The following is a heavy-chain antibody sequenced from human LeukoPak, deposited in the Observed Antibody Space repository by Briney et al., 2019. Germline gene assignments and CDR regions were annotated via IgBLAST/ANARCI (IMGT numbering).Heavy chain of an antibody. J-gene: IGHJ4*02. D-gene: IGHD3-16*01. V-gene: IGHV4-34*01. CDR3: ARLGPASDY. CDR2: INHSGST. CDR1: GGSFSGYY. Sequence: PSETLSLTCAVYGGSFSGYYWSWIRQPPGKGLEWIGEINHSGSTNYNPSLKSRVTISVDTSKNQFSLKLSSVTAADTAVYYCARLGPASDYWGQGTLVTVSS.